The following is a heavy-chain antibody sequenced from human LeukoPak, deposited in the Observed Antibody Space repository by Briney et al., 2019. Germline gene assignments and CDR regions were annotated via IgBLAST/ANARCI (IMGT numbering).Heavy chain of an antibody. CDR3: ARDRTPAGFYYYYGMDV. V-gene: IGHV1-18*01. CDR1: GYTFTSYG. J-gene: IGHJ6*02. CDR2: ISAYNGNT. Sequence: ASVKVSCKASGYTFTSYGISWVRQAPGQGLERMGWISAYNGNTNYAQKLQGRVTMTTDTSTSTAYMELRSLRSDDTAVYYCARDRTPAGFYYYYGMDVWGQGTTVTVSS. D-gene: IGHD2-15*01.